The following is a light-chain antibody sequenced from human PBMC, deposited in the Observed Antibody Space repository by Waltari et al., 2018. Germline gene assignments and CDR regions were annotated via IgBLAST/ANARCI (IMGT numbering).Light chain of an antibody. V-gene: IGLV2-14*01. CDR1: SSDVGGYNY. CDR2: AVS. Sequence: QSALTQPASASGSPGQSITISCTGTSSDVGGYNYVSWYQQHPGKAPKLMIYAVSKPPSCVSSRFAGLKSGDTASRTISGLQAEDEADYYCSSYTSSSTPWVFGGGTKLTVL. J-gene: IGLJ3*02. CDR3: SSYTSSSTPWV.